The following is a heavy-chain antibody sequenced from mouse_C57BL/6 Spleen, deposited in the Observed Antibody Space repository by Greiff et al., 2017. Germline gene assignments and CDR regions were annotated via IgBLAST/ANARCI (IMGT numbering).Heavy chain of an antibody. Sequence: QVQLKESGAELVKPGASVKISCKASGYAFSSYWMNWVKQRPGKGLEWIGQIYPGDGDTNYNGKFKGKATLTADKSSSTAYMQLSSLTSEYSAVYFCARDVDYYYGSSYYYAMDYWGQGTSVTVSS. J-gene: IGHJ4*01. CDR1: GYAFSSYW. CDR3: ARDVDYYYGSSYYYAMDY. V-gene: IGHV1-80*01. D-gene: IGHD1-1*01. CDR2: IYPGDGDT.